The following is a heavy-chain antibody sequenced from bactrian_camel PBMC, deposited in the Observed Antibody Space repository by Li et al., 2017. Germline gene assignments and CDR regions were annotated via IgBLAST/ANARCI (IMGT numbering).Heavy chain of an antibody. CDR2: IRRGDGST. J-gene: IGHJ4*01. D-gene: IGHD5*01. CDR1: GFTFSSYS. CDR3: TSANYGDSAMNY. V-gene: IGHV3S40*01. Sequence: VQLVESGGGLVQPGGSLRVSCAASGFTFSSYSMTWVRQAPGKGLEWVSTIRRGDGSTYYADSVKGRFTSSRDNAKNTAYLQLNSLKTEDMAMYYCTSANYGDSAMNYWGQGTQVTVS.